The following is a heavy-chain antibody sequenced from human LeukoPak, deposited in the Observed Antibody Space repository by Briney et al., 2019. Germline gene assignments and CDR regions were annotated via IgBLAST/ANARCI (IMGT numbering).Heavy chain of an antibody. CDR2: INPNSGGT. V-gene: IGHV1-2*02. J-gene: IGHJ4*02. D-gene: IGHD6-13*01. CDR3: ARDLGYSSSWYF. CDR1: GSTVTGYY. Sequence: GASVKVSCKPSGSTVTGYYMYWVRQAPGHRLGWMGWINPNSGGTNYAQKFQGRVTMTRDTSISTAYMDLSSLTSDDTAVYYCARDLGYSSSWYFWGQGTLVTVSS.